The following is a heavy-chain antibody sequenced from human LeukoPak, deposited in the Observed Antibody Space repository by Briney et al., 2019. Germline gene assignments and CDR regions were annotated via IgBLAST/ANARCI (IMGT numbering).Heavy chain of an antibody. CDR3: ARVGTGSFDY. J-gene: IGHJ4*02. Sequence: SETLSLTCTVSGGSISSYYWSWIRQPPGKGLEWIGYTYYSGNTNYNPSLKSRVTISIDTSKNQFSLKLSSVTAADTAVYYCARVGTGSFDYWGQGTLVTVSS. D-gene: IGHD3/OR15-3a*01. CDR2: TYYSGNT. CDR1: GGSISSYY. V-gene: IGHV4-59*01.